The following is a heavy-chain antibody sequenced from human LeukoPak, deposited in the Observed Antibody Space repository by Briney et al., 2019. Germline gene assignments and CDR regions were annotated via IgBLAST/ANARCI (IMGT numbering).Heavy chain of an antibody. J-gene: IGHJ4*02. V-gene: IGHV4-38-2*02. CDR3: ARHTHQLPSGY. CDR2: IYHSGST. D-gene: IGHD2-2*01. CDR1: DYSISSGYY. Sequence: SETLSLTCTVSDYSISSGYYWGWIRQPPRKGLEWIGSIYHSGSTYYNPSLKSRVTISVNTSKTQFSLKLSSVTAADTAVYYCARHTHQLPSGYWGQGTLVTVSS.